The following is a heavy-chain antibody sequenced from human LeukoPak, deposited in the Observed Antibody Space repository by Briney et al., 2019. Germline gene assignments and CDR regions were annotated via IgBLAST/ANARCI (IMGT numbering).Heavy chain of an antibody. CDR3: AKSFRFFENHYYGSGRGAFDI. Sequence: ASVKVSCKASGYTFTGYYMHWVRQAPGQGLEWMGWINPNSGGTNYPQKFQGRVTMTRDTSISTAYMELTRLRSDDTAVYYCAKSFRFFENHYYGSGRGAFDIWGQGTMVTVSS. CDR2: INPNSGGT. V-gene: IGHV1-2*02. J-gene: IGHJ3*02. CDR1: GYTFTGYY. D-gene: IGHD3-10*01.